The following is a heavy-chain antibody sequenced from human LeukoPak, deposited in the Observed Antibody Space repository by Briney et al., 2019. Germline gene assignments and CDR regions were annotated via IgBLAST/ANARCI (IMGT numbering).Heavy chain of an antibody. CDR1: GGTFSSYA. CDR2: INPNSGGT. Sequence: ASVKVSCKASGGTFSSYAISWVRQAPGQGLEWMGWINPNSGGTNYAQKFQGRVTMTRDTSISTAYMELSRLRSDDTAVYYCARASSTVTTIYYYYYMDVWGKGTTVTVSS. D-gene: IGHD4-17*01. V-gene: IGHV1-2*02. CDR3: ARASSTVTTIYYYYYMDV. J-gene: IGHJ6*03.